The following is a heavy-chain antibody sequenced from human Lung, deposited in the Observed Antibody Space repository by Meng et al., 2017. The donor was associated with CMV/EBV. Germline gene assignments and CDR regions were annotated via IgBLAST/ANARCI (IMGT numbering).Heavy chain of an antibody. CDR2: IYWNDDK. Sequence: SGXXLVXPTQTLTLTCTVPGCSLSSSRLAVGWIRQPPGKALECLGIIYWNDDKRYSTALKSRLTITKDTSKNQVVLTMTNTDPADTATYYCAHARYSSFYYFNYXGQGXLVTVSS. CDR3: AHARYSSFYYFNY. V-gene: IGHV2-5*01. J-gene: IGHJ4*01. D-gene: IGHD6-13*01. CDR1: GCSLSSSRLA.